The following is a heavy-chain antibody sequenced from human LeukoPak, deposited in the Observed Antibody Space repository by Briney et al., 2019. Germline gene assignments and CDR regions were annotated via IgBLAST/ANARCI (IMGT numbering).Heavy chain of an antibody. J-gene: IGHJ5*02. CDR1: GYTFTSYD. V-gene: IGHV1-2*02. CDR3: ARGDTYSSSWFGEYNWFDP. D-gene: IGHD6-13*01. Sequence: ASVKVSCKASGYTFTSYDINWVRQAPGQGLEWMGWINPNSGGTNYAQKFQGRVTMTRDTSISTAYMELSRLRSDDTAVYYCARGDTYSSSWFGEYNWFDPWGQGTLVTVSS. CDR2: INPNSGGT.